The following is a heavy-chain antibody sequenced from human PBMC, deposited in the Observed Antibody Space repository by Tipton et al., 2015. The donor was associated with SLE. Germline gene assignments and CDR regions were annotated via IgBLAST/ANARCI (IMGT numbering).Heavy chain of an antibody. D-gene: IGHD1-26*01. CDR2: VYISGDT. J-gene: IGHJ4*02. CDR1: GDSITSGYY. V-gene: IGHV4-61*02. CDR3: ARELYSGSYSV. Sequence: LRLSCAVSGDSITSGYYWGWIRQPAGKGLEWIGRVYISGDTNYNPSLKSRVTISVDTSKNQFTLKLSSVTAADTAVYYCARELYSGSYSVWGQGTLVTVSS.